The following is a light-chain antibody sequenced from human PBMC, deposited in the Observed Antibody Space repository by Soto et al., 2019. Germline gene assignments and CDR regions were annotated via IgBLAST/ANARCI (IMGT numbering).Light chain of an antibody. CDR2: DAS. CDR3: SSYTTSNTRQIV. Sequence: QYVLTQPASVSGSPGQSITISCTGTSSEVCGYNYVSWYQHHPGKAPKLMIYDASNRPSGVSNRFSGPKSGNAASLTISGLQPEDEADYYCSSYTTSNTRQIVFGTGTKVTVL. J-gene: IGLJ1*01. CDR1: SSEVCGYNY. V-gene: IGLV2-14*03.